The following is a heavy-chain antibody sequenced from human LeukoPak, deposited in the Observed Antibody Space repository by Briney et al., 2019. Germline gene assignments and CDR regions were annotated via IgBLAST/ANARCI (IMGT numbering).Heavy chain of an antibody. D-gene: IGHD2-8*01. J-gene: IGHJ4*02. CDR3: ARVLKPSIVLMVYAMDY. CDR2: ISSSSSYI. V-gene: IGHV3-21*01. CDR1: GFTFSSYS. Sequence: GGSLRLSCAASGFTFSSYSMNWVRQAPGKGLEWVSSISSSSSYIYCADSVKGRFTISRDNAKNSLYLQMNSLRAEDTAVYYCARVLKPSIVLMVYAMDYWGQGTLVTVSS.